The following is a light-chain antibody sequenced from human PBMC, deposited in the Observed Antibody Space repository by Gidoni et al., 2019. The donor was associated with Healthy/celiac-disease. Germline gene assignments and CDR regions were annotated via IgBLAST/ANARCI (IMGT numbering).Light chain of an antibody. CDR2: GAS. CDR3: QQYGSSPPWT. CDR1: PSVSSSY. V-gene: IGKV3-20*01. J-gene: IGKJ1*01. Sequence: PGTLSLSPGERATLSCRASPSVSSSYLAWYQQKPGQAPRLLIYGASSRATGIPDRFSGSGSGTDFTLTISRLEPEDFAVYYCQQYGSSPPWTFGQGTKVEIK.